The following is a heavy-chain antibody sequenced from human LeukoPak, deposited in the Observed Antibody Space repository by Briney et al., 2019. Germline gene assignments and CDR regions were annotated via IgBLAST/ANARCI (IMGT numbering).Heavy chain of an antibody. CDR1: GGYISSYY. CDR2: IYYSGST. D-gene: IGHD6-19*01. J-gene: IGHJ5*02. Sequence: PSETLSLTCTVSGGYISSYYWRWIRQPPGKGLEWIGYIYYSGSTNYNPSLKSRVTISVDTSKNQFSLKLSSVTAADTAVYYCASFGIAVAGTWGQGTLVTVSS. V-gene: IGHV4-59*01. CDR3: ASFGIAVAGT.